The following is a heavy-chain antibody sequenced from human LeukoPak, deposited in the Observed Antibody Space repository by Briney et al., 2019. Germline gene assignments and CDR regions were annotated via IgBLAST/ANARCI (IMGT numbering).Heavy chain of an antibody. CDR2: INPNSGGT. V-gene: IGHV1-2*02. Sequence: ASVKVSCKASGYTFTGYYMHWVRQAPGQGFEWMGWINPNSGGTNYAQKFQGRVTMTRDTSISTAYMELSRLRSDDTAVYYCARPVVDCSGGSCSSHFDYWGQGTLVTVSS. CDR1: GYTFTGYY. D-gene: IGHD2-15*01. CDR3: ARPVVDCSGGSCSSHFDY. J-gene: IGHJ4*02.